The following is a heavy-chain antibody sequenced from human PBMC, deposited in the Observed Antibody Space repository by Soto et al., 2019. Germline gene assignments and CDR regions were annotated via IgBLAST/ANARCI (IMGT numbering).Heavy chain of an antibody. Sequence: PSETLSLTCTVSGGSVSSGSYYWSWIRQPPGKGLECIGYIYYSGSTNYNPSLKSRVTISLDTSKNQFSLKLSSVTAADTAVYYCARYSSGWTFDFWGQGTLVTVSS. D-gene: IGHD6-19*01. J-gene: IGHJ4*02. CDR2: IYYSGST. V-gene: IGHV4-61*01. CDR3: ARYSSGWTFDF. CDR1: GGSVSSGSYY.